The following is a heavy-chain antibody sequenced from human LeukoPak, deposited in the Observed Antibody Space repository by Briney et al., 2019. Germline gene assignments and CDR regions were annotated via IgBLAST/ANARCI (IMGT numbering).Heavy chain of an antibody. V-gene: IGHV3-23*01. CDR3: TRDLTEYVGASAD. J-gene: IGHJ4*02. D-gene: IGHD1-26*01. Sequence: PGGSLRLSCAASGFFFSDSAMAWVRQAQGKGLEGVSTTTGRGDNTHYADSVKGRFTFSRDNSKNTLYLQMNSLGVDDTAVYYCTRDLTEYVGASADWGQGTLVTVSS. CDR2: TTGRGDNT. CDR1: GFFFSDSA.